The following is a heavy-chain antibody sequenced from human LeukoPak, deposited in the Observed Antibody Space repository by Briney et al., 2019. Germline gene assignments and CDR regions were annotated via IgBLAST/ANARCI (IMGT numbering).Heavy chain of an antibody. J-gene: IGHJ6*03. CDR1: GGTFSSYA. CDR2: IIPIFGTA. V-gene: IGHV1-69*13. Sequence: ASVKVSCKASGGTFSSYAISWVRQAPGQGLEWMGGIIPIFGTANYAQKFQGRVTITADESTSTAYMELSSLRSEDTAVYYCAKGGAVSSKSITMIRGTRRYYYYMDVWGKGTTVTISS. CDR3: AKGGAVSSKSITMIRGTRRYYYYMDV. D-gene: IGHD3-10*01.